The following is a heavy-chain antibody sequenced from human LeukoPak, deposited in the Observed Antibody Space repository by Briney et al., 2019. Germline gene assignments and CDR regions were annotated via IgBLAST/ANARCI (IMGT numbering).Heavy chain of an antibody. CDR1: GGSISSYY. D-gene: IGHD6-19*01. Sequence: PSDTLSLTCTVSGGSISSYYWSWIRQPTGKALEWMGYIHYSGSTKYNPSLKSRVTISVDTSKNQFSLKLSSVTAADTAVYYCARGAGWYAYWGQGTLVTVSS. CDR2: IHYSGST. J-gene: IGHJ4*02. V-gene: IGHV4-59*07. CDR3: ARGAGWYAY.